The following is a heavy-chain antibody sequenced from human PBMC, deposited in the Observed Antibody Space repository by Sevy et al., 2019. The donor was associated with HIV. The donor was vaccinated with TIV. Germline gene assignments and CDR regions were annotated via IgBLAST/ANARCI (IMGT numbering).Heavy chain of an antibody. CDR2: ISSHGSTL. Sequence: GGSLRLSCAASGFTFSRYSMNWVRQAPGKGLEWVSYISSHGSTLYYKDSVKDGFTISRDNDVNSLYLQKNSMRDEDTAVNYCARDDSSEQYFTSFDPWGPGTLVTVSS. D-gene: IGHD3-22*01. J-gene: IGHJ5*02. V-gene: IGHV3-48*02. CDR3: ARDDSSEQYFTSFDP. CDR1: GFTFSRYS.